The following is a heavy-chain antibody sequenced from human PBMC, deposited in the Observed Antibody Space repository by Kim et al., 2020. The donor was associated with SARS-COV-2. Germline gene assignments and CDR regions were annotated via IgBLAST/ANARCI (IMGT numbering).Heavy chain of an antibody. CDR2: ISWNSGSI. CDR3: ANMPGDY. D-gene: IGHD2-2*01. V-gene: IGHV3-9*01. J-gene: IGHJ4*02. Sequence: GGSLRLSCAASGFTFDDYAMHWVRQAPGKGLEWVSGISWNSGSIGYADSVKGRFTISRDNAKNSLYLQMNSLRAEDTALYYCANMPGDYWGQGNLVTVSS. CDR1: GFTFDDYA.